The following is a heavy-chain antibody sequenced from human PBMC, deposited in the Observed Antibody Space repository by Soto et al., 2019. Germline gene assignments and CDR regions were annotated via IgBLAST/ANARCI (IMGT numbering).Heavy chain of an antibody. Sequence: QVQLVQSGAEVKKPGASVKVSCKASGYTFSSYDINWVRQATGQALEWMGCMNPNSGNTGYAQKFEGRVTMTRNSSISTGEMELGSLISNGTAVYYCATARAVNIDALWLDPCVQGTLVIVSS. V-gene: IGHV1-8*01. J-gene: IGHJ5*02. CDR2: MNPNSGNT. CDR1: GYTFSSYD. D-gene: IGHD5-12*01. CDR3: ATARAVNIDALWLDP.